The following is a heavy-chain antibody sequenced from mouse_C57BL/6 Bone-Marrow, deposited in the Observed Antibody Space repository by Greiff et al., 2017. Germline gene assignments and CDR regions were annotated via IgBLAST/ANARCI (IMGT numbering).Heavy chain of an antibody. CDR2: IYPGSGST. J-gene: IGHJ2*01. CDR1: GYTFTSYW. CDR3: ARAGIYDGYPGYFDY. V-gene: IGHV1-55*01. Sequence: VQLQQPGAELVKPGASVKMSCKASGYTFTSYWITWVKQRPGQGLEWIGDIYPGSGSTNYTEKFKSKATLTVDTSSSTAYMQLSSLTSEDSADYDCARAGIYDGYPGYFDYWGQGTTLTVSS. D-gene: IGHD2-3*01.